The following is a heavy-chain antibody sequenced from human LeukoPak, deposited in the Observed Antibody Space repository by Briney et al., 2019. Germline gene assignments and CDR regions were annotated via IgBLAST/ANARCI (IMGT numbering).Heavy chain of an antibody. CDR2: IHSSGST. V-gene: IGHV4-4*07. CDR1: GGSISSYY. J-gene: IGHJ4*02. Sequence: SETLSLTCTVSGGSISSYYWSWIRQPAGKGLEWIGRIHSSGSTNYNPSLKSRVTMSVETSKNQFSLKLSSVTAADTAVYYCARDQYYYDSSGYYRFDYWGQGTLVTVSS. D-gene: IGHD3-22*01. CDR3: ARDQYYYDSSGYYRFDY.